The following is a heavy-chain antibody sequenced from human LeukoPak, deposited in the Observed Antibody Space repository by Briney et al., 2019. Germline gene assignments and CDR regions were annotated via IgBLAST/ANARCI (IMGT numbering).Heavy chain of an antibody. J-gene: IGHJ4*02. Sequence: PSETLSLTCTVSGGSISSYYWSWIRQPPGKGLEWIGYIYYSGSTNYNPSLKSRVTISVDTSKNQFSLKLSSVTAADTAVYYCARGLRNYYGSGTHMGYWGQGTLVTVSS. CDR3: ARGLRNYYGSGTHMGY. V-gene: IGHV4-59*12. D-gene: IGHD3-10*01. CDR2: IYYSGST. CDR1: GGSISSYY.